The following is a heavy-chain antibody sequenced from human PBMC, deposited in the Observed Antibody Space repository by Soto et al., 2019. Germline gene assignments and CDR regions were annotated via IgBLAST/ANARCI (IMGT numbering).Heavy chain of an antibody. Sequence: QLQLQESGPGLVKPSETLSLTCTVSGGSISSSSYYWGWIRQPPGKGLEWIGSIYYSGSTYYNPSLKSRVNISVDTSKNQFSLKLSSVTAADTAVYYCARVSTSCYGNGENTDGCKGFDYWGQGTLVTVSS. J-gene: IGHJ4*02. CDR1: GGSISSSSYY. D-gene: IGHD2-2*01. CDR2: IYYSGST. V-gene: IGHV4-39*01. CDR3: ARVSTSCYGNGENTDGCKGFDY.